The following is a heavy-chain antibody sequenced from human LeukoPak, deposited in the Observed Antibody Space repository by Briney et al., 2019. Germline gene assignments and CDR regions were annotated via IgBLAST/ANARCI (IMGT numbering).Heavy chain of an antibody. Sequence: SETLSFTCTVSGGSISTSYWSWIRQPPGKGLAWIGYIYDSGSPMYNPSLKGRVTIGIDTSKNHFSLKLTSVAAADTAVYYCARRRFGGEDFDLWGRGTLVTVSS. J-gene: IGHJ2*01. V-gene: IGHV4-59*08. CDR3: ARRRFGGEDFDL. D-gene: IGHD3-10*01. CDR1: GGSISTSY. CDR2: IYDSGSP.